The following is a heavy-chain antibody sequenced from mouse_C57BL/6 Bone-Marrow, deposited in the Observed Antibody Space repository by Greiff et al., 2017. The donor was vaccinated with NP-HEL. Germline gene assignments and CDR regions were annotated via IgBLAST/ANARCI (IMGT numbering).Heavy chain of an antibody. J-gene: IGHJ1*03. D-gene: IGHD1-1*01. CDR2: ISSGSSTI. V-gene: IGHV5-17*01. Sequence: EVKVVESGGGLVKPGGSLKLSCAASGFTFSDYGMHWVRQAPEKGLEWVAYISSGSSTIYYADTVKGRFTISRDNAKNTLFLQMTSLRSEDTAMYYCARRAYGSSYWYYDVWGTGTTVTVSS. CDR3: ARRAYGSSYWYYDV. CDR1: GFTFSDYG.